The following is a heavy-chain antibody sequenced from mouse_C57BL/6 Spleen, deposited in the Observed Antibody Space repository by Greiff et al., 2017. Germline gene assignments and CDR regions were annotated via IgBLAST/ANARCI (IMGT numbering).Heavy chain of an antibody. Sequence: VQLQQSGAELVRPGTSVKMSCKASGYTFTNYWIGWAKQRPGHGLEWIGDIYPGGGYTNYNEKFKGKATLTADKSSSTAYMQFSSLTSEDSAIYYCARYYGDYAMDYLGQGTSVTVSS. CDR3: ARYYGDYAMDY. D-gene: IGHD1-1*01. CDR2: IYPGGGYT. J-gene: IGHJ4*01. CDR1: GYTFTNYW. V-gene: IGHV1-63*01.